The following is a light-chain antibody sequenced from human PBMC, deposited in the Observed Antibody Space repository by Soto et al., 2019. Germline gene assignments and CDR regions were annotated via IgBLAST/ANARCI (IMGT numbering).Light chain of an antibody. CDR3: QHLDSYPLT. CDR2: IAS. Sequence: IPLNQSPSSLSASIGDRVTITCRASQGISNSLAWYQQKPGKAPKLLIYIASTLQNGVPPRFSGSGFGTDFTLTISSLQPEDFATYYCQHLDSYPLTFGQGTRLEIK. CDR1: QGISNS. J-gene: IGKJ5*01. V-gene: IGKV1-9*01.